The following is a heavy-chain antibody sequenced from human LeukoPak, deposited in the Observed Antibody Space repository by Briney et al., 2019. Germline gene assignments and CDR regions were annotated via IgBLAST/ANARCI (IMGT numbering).Heavy chain of an antibody. Sequence: GGSLRLSCAASGFTFSSYAMSWVRQAPGKGLEWVSAISGSGGSTYYADSVKGRFTISRDNSKNTLYLQMNSLTAEDTAVYYCATERDSSWTFDSWGQGTLVIVSS. CDR1: GFTFSSYA. J-gene: IGHJ4*02. CDR3: ATERDSSWTFDS. D-gene: IGHD6-13*01. CDR2: ISGSGGST. V-gene: IGHV3-23*01.